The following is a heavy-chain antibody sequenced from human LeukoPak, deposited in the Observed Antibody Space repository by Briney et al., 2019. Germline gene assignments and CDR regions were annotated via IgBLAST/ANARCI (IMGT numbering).Heavy chain of an antibody. Sequence: ASVKVSCKASGYTFTTYGINWVRQAPGQGLEWMGWISADNGNTNYAQKLQGRVTMTTDTSTSTAYMELRSLRSDDTAVYYCARGGVGSSWSTTNDYYYYYMDVWGKGTTVTISS. V-gene: IGHV1-18*01. J-gene: IGHJ6*03. D-gene: IGHD6-13*01. CDR3: ARGGVGSSWSTTNDYYYYYMDV. CDR1: GYTFTTYG. CDR2: ISADNGNT.